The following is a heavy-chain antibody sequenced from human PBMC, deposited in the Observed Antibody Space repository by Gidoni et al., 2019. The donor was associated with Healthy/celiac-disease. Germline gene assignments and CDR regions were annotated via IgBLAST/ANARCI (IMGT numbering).Heavy chain of an antibody. D-gene: IGHD3-3*01. CDR2: IYYSGST. CDR1: GGSISSYY. Sequence: QVQLQESGPGLVKPSETLSLTCTVSGGSISSYYWSWIRQPPGKGLEWIGYIYYSGSTNYNPSLKSRVTISVDTSKNQFALKLSSVTAADTAVYYCARGHIRYYDFWSGYFGWFDPWGQGTLVTVSS. J-gene: IGHJ5*02. V-gene: IGHV4-59*01. CDR3: ARGHIRYYDFWSGYFGWFDP.